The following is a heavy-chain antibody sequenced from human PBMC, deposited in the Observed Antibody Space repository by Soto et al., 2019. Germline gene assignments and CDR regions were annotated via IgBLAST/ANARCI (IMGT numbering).Heavy chain of an antibody. Sequence: GRPLRLPCAASGLTFSGHVMSWIRQAQGKGLEWVSAISGSGGSTYYADSVKGRFTISRDNSKNTLYLQMNSLRAEDTAVYYCAKDPQVVPAAKGGDYWGQGTLVTVSS. CDR1: GLTFSGHV. D-gene: IGHD2-2*01. CDR2: ISGSGGST. V-gene: IGHV3-23*01. J-gene: IGHJ4*02. CDR3: AKDPQVVPAAKGGDY.